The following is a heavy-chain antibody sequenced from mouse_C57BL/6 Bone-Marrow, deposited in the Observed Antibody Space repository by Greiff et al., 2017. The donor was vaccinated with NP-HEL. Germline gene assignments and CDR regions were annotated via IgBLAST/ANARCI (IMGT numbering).Heavy chain of an antibody. CDR3: TRGNYYGSSLYFDY. D-gene: IGHD1-1*01. CDR1: GFTFSSYA. J-gene: IGHJ2*01. Sequence: EVKVVESGEGLVKPGGSLKLSCAASGFTFSSYAMSWVRQTPEKRLEWVAYISSGGDYIYYADTVKGRFTISRDNARNTLYLQMSSLKSEDTAMYYCTRGNYYGSSLYFDYWGQGTTLTVSS. CDR2: ISSGGDYI. V-gene: IGHV5-9-1*02.